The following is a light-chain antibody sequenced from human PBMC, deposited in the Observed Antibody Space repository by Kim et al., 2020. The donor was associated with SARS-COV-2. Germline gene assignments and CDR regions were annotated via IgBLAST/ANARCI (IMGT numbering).Light chain of an antibody. J-gene: IGKJ4*01. CDR2: GAS. CDR1: HSVSSSY. V-gene: IGKV3-20*01. Sequence: SPGERATLSCSASHSVSSSYLAWYQQTPGQAPRLLIYGASSRATGIPDRFGGSGSGTDFTLTISRLEPEDFAVYYCQQYVSSPLTFGGGTKVDIK. CDR3: QQYVSSPLT.